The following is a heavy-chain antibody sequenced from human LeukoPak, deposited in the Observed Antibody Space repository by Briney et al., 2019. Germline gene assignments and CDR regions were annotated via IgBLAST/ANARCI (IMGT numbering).Heavy chain of an antibody. CDR1: GFTFSSYA. D-gene: IGHD2-15*01. J-gene: IGHJ6*02. CDR3: AKAIRYCSGGSCYSSLYYGMDV. V-gene: IGHV3-23*01. CDR2: ISGIGGST. Sequence: PGAFLRLSCAASGFTFSSYAMSWVRQAPGKGLDWVSAISGIGGSTYYADSVKGRFTISRDNSKNTLYLQMNSLRAEDTAVYYCAKAIRYCSGGSCYSSLYYGMDVWGQGTTVTVSS.